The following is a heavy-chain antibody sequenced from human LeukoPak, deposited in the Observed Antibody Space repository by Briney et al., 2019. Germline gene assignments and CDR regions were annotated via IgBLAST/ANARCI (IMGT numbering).Heavy chain of an antibody. J-gene: IGHJ5*02. CDR3: ARDRYCSSTSCYRGRFDP. V-gene: IGHV1-18*04. Sequence: APVKVSCKASGYTFTSYGISWVRQAPGQGLEWMGWISAYNGNTNYAQKLQGRVTMTTDTSTSTAYMEPRSLRSDDTAVYYCARDRYCSSTSCYRGRFDPWGQGTLVTVSS. CDR2: ISAYNGNT. D-gene: IGHD2-2*01. CDR1: GYTFTSYG.